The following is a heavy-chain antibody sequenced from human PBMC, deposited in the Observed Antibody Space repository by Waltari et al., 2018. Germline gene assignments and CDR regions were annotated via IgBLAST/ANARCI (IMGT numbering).Heavy chain of an antibody. J-gene: IGHJ4*02. CDR1: GFNFTNHA. CDR2: IAYDGKTD. V-gene: IGHV3-30*03. Sequence: QVELVESGGGVVQPGRSLCLSCEASGFNFTNHALHWVRQAPGKGLEWLALIAYDGKTDFYADSVKGRFTISRDNSKSTLHLQMNRLKTEDTAIYFCARGRFLEWLFLDFWGQGALVTVSS. CDR3: ARGRFLEWLFLDF. D-gene: IGHD3-3*01.